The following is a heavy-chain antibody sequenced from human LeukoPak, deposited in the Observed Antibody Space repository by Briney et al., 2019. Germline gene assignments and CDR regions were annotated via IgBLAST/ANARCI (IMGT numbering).Heavy chain of an antibody. Sequence: PGGSLRLSCAASGFTFSSYALHWVRQSPSKGLECVAVISYDGSNKSYADSVKGRFTISRDNSKNTLYVQMNSLRPEDTAVYYCAKGKDYSLDYWGQGTLVTVSS. V-gene: IGHV3-30*04. CDR2: ISYDGSNK. CDR1: GFTFSSYA. J-gene: IGHJ4*02. D-gene: IGHD3-10*01. CDR3: AKGKDYSLDY.